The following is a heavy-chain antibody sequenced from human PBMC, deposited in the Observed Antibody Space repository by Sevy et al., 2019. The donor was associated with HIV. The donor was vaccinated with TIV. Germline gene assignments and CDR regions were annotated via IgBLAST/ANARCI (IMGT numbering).Heavy chain of an antibody. D-gene: IGHD5-12*01. CDR1: GFTFVDYA. Sequence: GGSLRLACTASGFTFVDYAMSWFRQAPWKGLEWVAFITRYSYEAYGGTPEYAAFVKGRFIITRDDSISSAYLQMNSLKSGDKALYYCTRGLATADNQEYDFDYWGQGTLVTVSS. J-gene: IGHJ4*02. V-gene: IGHV3-49*03. CDR3: TRGLATADNQEYDFDY. CDR2: ITRYSYEAYGGTP.